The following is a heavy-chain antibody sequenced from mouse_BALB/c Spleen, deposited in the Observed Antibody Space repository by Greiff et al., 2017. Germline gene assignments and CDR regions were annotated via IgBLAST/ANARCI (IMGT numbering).Heavy chain of an antibody. CDR3: ATRTTATRAMDY. J-gene: IGHJ4*01. V-gene: IGHV1-74*01. Sequence: QVQLKQPGAELVRPGASVKLSCKASGYSFTSYWMNWVKQRPGQGLEWIGMIHPSASETRLNQKFKDKATLTVDKSSSTAYMQLSSPTSEDSAVYYCATRTTATRAMDYWGQGNAETVSS. CDR1: GYSFTSYW. D-gene: IGHD1-2*01. CDR2: IHPSASET.